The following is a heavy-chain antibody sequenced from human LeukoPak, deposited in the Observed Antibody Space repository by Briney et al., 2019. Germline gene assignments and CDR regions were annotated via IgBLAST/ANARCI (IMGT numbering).Heavy chain of an antibody. CDR2: ISYDGSNK. CDR3: AKDIAAGVDY. CDR1: GFTFSSYG. D-gene: IGHD6-13*01. J-gene: IGHJ4*02. V-gene: IGHV3-30*18. Sequence: GGSLRLSCAASGFTFSSYGMHWVRQAPGKGLEWVAVISYDGSNKYYVDSVKGRFTISRDNSKNTLYLQMNSLRAEDTAVYYCAKDIAAGVDYWGQGTLVTVSS.